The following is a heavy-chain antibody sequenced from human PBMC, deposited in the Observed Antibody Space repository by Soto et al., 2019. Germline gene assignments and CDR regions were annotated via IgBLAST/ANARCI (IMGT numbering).Heavy chain of an antibody. CDR1: GFTFSSYA. J-gene: IGHJ3*02. Sequence: LRVSCAASGFTFSSYAMSWVRQAPGKGLEWVSAISGSGGSTYYADSVKGRFTISRDNSKNTLYLQMNSLRAEDTAVYYCAKDIVVVPAAPNSRDAFDIWGQGTMVTVSS. D-gene: IGHD2-2*01. V-gene: IGHV3-23*01. CDR2: ISGSGGST. CDR3: AKDIVVVPAAPNSRDAFDI.